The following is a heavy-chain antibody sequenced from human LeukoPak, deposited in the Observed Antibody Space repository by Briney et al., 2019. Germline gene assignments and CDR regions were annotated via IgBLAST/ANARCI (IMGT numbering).Heavy chain of an antibody. CDR3: ASLSGDYYDSSGYYYSSDY. V-gene: IGHV1-69*05. Sequence: ASVKVSCKASGGTFSSYAISWVRQAPGQGLEWMGGIIPIFGTANYAQKFQGRVTITTDESTSTAYMELSSLRSEDTAVYYCASLSGDYYDSSGYYYSSDYWGQGTLVTVSS. CDR1: GGTFSSYA. CDR2: IIPIFGTA. D-gene: IGHD3-22*01. J-gene: IGHJ4*02.